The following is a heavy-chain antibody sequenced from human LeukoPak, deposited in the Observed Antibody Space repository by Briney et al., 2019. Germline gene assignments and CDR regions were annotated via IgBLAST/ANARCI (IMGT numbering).Heavy chain of an antibody. Sequence: PGESLKISCKGSGYSFTSYWIGWVRQLPGKGLEWMGIIYPGDSDTRYSPSFQGQVTISADKSISTAYLQWSSLKASDTAMYYCARRDLLWGSGSYEYYYGMDVWGQGTTVTVSS. D-gene: IGHD3-10*01. J-gene: IGHJ6*02. CDR2: IYPGDSDT. CDR3: ARRDLLWGSGSYEYYYGMDV. V-gene: IGHV5-51*01. CDR1: GYSFTSYW.